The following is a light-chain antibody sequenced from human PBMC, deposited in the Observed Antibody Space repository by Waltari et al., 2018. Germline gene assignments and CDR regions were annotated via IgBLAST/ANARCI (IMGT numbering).Light chain of an antibody. CDR1: SSDVGAYNY. V-gene: IGLV2-14*03. CDR2: DVS. J-gene: IGLJ2*01. CDR3: SSYTSVNTVV. Sequence: QSALTQPASVSGSPGQSIAISCTGSSSDVGAYNYVSWYQHHPGKAPQLIICDVSDRPSGVSDRFSGSKSGNTASLSISGLRADDEANYYCSSYTSVNTVVFGGGTKVTVL.